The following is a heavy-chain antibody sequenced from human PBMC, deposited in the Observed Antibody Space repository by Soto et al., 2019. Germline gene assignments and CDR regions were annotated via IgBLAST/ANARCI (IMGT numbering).Heavy chain of an antibody. D-gene: IGHD2-15*01. CDR1: GFTFSIYS. CDR3: ARDPGGSVSSRFDP. Sequence: EVQLVESGGGLAKLGGSLRLSCAASGFTFSIYSMNWVRQAPGKGLEWVSFISSSSSYIYYADSVKGRFTISRDNAKNSLYLQMNSLRAEDTAVYYCARDPGGSVSSRFDPWGQGTLVTVSS. J-gene: IGHJ5*02. CDR2: ISSSSSYI. V-gene: IGHV3-21*01.